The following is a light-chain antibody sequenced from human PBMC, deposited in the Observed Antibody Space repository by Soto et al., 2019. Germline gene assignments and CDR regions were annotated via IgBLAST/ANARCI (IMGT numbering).Light chain of an antibody. CDR3: LQDYNYPRT. CDR1: QAIRSD. Sequence: AVQMTQSPSSLYASVGDRVTITCRASQAIRSDLGWYQMKPGKVPKLLLYAASNLQSGVPSRFIGRGYGTDFTLTISSLQPEDFATYYCLQDYNYPRTFGQGTKVEI. V-gene: IGKV1-6*01. J-gene: IGKJ1*01. CDR2: AAS.